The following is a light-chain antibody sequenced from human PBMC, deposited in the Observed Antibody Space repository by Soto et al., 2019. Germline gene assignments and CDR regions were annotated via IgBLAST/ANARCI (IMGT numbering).Light chain of an antibody. CDR3: QQYGSSTWT. J-gene: IGKJ1*01. CDR2: GAS. V-gene: IGKV3-20*01. CDR1: QSVSSSY. Sequence: EIVLTQSPGTLSLSPGERATLSCRASQSVSSSYVAWYQQKPGQAPRLLIYGASRRATSIPDRFSGSGSGTDFTLTISRLEPEDFAVYYCQQYGSSTWTFGQGTKVEIK.